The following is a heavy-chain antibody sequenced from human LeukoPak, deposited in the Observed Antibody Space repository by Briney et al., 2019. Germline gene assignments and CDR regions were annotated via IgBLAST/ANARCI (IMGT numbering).Heavy chain of an antibody. Sequence: GGSLRLSCAASGFTFSSYAMHWVRQAPGKGLEWVAVISYDGSNKYYADSVKGRFTISRDNSKNTLYLQMNSLRAEDTAVYYCARGRTTPDFWSCYYGDVYFDYWGQGTLVTVSS. CDR1: GFTFSSYA. V-gene: IGHV3-30-3*01. CDR2: ISYDGSNK. J-gene: IGHJ4*02. D-gene: IGHD3-3*01. CDR3: ARGRTTPDFWSCYYGDVYFDY.